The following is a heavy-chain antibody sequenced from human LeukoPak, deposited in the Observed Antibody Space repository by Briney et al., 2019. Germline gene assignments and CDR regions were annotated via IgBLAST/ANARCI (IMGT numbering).Heavy chain of an antibody. Sequence: GGSLRLSRAASGFTFSSYWMHWVRQAPGKGLVWVSRINSDGSSTSYADSVKGRFTISRDNAKNTLYLQMNSLRAEDTAVYYCARRGSGYDAAPTGMDVWGQGTTVTVSS. CDR2: INSDGSST. D-gene: IGHD5-12*01. J-gene: IGHJ6*02. CDR3: ARRGSGYDAAPTGMDV. V-gene: IGHV3-74*01. CDR1: GFTFSSYW.